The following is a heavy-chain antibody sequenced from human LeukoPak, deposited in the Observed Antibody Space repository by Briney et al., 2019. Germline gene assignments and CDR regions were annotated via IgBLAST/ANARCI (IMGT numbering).Heavy chain of an antibody. D-gene: IGHD1-7*01. CDR2: IKQDGSEK. Sequence: GGSLRLSCAASGFTFSSYWMSWVRQAPGKGLEWVANIKQDGSEKYYVDSVKGRFTVSRDNAKNTLYLQMNSLRTEDTAVYYCARAHNWKYGSFDFWGQGTLVTVSS. V-gene: IGHV3-7*01. J-gene: IGHJ4*02. CDR3: ARAHNWKYGSFDF. CDR1: GFTFSSYW.